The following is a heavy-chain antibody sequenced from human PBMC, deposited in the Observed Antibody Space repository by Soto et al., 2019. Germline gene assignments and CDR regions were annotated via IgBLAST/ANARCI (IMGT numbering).Heavy chain of an antibody. J-gene: IGHJ3*01. CDR1: GFTFSFYA. CDR2: ISSNGVAT. Sequence: EVQLVESGGGLVQPGGSLRLSCAASGFTFSFYAMHWVRQAPGKGLEYVSAISSNGVATYHANSVKGRFNISRDNSKNPLYLQLSSLRAEDMAVYYCARGGYCTNGVCARSFELWGQGTLVTVSS. D-gene: IGHD2-8*01. CDR3: ARGGYCTNGVCARSFEL. V-gene: IGHV3-64*01.